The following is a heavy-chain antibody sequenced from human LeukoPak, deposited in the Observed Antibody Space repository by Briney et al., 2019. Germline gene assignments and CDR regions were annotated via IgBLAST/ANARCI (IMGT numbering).Heavy chain of an antibody. CDR2: ISSSSYI. CDR3: ARDGYCSGGSCTYGMDV. Sequence: GGSLRLSCAASGFTFSSYSMNWVRQAPGKGLEWVSSISSSSYIYYADSVKGRFTISRDNAKNSLYLQMNSLRAEDTAVYYCARDGYCSGGSCTYGMDVWGQGTTVTVSS. J-gene: IGHJ6*02. D-gene: IGHD2-15*01. V-gene: IGHV3-21*01. CDR1: GFTFSSYS.